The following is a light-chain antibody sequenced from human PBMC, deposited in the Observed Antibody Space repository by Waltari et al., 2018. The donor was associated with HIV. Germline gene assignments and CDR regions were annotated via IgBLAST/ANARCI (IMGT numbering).Light chain of an antibody. CDR3: QQYSNWPRT. J-gene: IGKJ1*01. Sequence: EIVMTQSPATLSVSPGERVTLSCRASQSVSSNLAWYQQKPGQAPRLLIYGASASATGIPATFSGSGSGTDFTLTVSNLQSEDFATYYCQQYSNWPRTFGNGTKVEI. CDR1: QSVSSN. V-gene: IGKV3-15*01. CDR2: GAS.